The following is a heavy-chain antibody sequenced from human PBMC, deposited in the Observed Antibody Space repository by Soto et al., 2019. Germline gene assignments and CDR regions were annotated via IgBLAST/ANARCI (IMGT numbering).Heavy chain of an antibody. CDR3: ARFPGSTSFDP. J-gene: IGHJ5*02. CDR2: IDLSASYT. D-gene: IGHD2-2*01. CDR1: GYSFTSYW. Sequence: GESLKISCEGSGYSFTSYWISWVRQMPGKGLEWMGRIDLSASYTNYSPSVQGHVTISADKSFCTAYLQWRSLKAPDTAMYYGARFPGSTSFDPLGQGTLLTASS. V-gene: IGHV5-10-1*01.